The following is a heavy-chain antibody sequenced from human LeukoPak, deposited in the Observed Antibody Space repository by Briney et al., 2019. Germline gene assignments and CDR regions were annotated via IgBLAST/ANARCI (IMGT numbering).Heavy chain of an antibody. J-gene: IGHJ4*02. CDR1: GFTFSSYA. CDR3: AGERYSGYDYYADY. CDR2: ISYDGSNK. Sequence: PSGRSLRLSCAASGFTFSSYAMHWVRQAPGKGLEGVAVISYDGSNKYYADSVKGRFTISRDNSKNTLYLQMNSLRAEDTAVYNCAGERYSGYDYYADYWGQGTLVTVSS. V-gene: IGHV3-30*04. D-gene: IGHD5-12*01.